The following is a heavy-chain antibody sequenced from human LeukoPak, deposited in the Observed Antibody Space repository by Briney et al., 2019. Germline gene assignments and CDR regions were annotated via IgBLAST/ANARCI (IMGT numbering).Heavy chain of an antibody. CDR1: GYTFTSYG. Sequence: GASVKVSCKASGYTFTSYGISWVRQAPGQELEWMGWISAYNGNTNYAQKLQGRVTMTTDTSTSTAYMELRSLRSDDTAVYYCARGYYYDSSGGSSFDYWGQGTLVTVSS. CDR2: ISAYNGNT. D-gene: IGHD3-22*01. J-gene: IGHJ4*02. V-gene: IGHV1-18*01. CDR3: ARGYYYDSSGGSSFDY.